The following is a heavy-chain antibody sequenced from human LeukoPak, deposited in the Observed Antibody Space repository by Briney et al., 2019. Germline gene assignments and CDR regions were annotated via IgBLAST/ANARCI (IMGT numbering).Heavy chain of an antibody. D-gene: IGHD1-14*01. CDR3: ARQIPYHGNHYFDY. CDR2: IDPTGLT. CDR1: GGSISSQY. V-gene: IGHV4-4*09. Sequence: PSETLSLTCTVSGGSISSQYWSWIRQSPGKGLEWIGYIDPTGLTSYNPSLNSRVTISEDTSKNQFSLKVRSVTTADTAVYFCARQIPYHGNHYFDYWGQGTLVTVSS. J-gene: IGHJ4*02.